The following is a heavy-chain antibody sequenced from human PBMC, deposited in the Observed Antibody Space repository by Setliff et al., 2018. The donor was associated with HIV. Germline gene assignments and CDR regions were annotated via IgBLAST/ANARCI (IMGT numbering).Heavy chain of an antibody. V-gene: IGHV3-48*04. CDR3: VRDGDHYDFDY. CDR2: ISSSGSSI. D-gene: IGHD3-16*01. CDR1: GFTFSSYT. Sequence: GGSLRLSCAASGFTFSSYTMNWVRQAPGKGLEWISYISSSGSSIYLANSVKGRFIISRDNARDTLFLQMNSLRVEDTAVYYCVRDGDHYDFDYWGQGTLVTVSS. J-gene: IGHJ4*02.